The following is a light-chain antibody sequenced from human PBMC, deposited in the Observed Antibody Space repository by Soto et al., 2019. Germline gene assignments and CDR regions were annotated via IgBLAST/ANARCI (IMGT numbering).Light chain of an antibody. CDR1: QSVSSNY. V-gene: IGKV3-20*01. Sequence: EIVLTQSPGTLSLSPGERATLSCRASQSVSSNYLAWYQQKPGQPPSLLIYGASNRATGIPDRFSGSGSGSDFTLTITRLEPEDFAVYYCHGYDSSRLTYAFGQGTKVGVK. J-gene: IGKJ2*01. CDR3: HGYDSSRLTYA. CDR2: GAS.